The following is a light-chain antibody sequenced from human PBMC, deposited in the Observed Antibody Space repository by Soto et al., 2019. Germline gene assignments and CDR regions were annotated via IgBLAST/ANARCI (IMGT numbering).Light chain of an antibody. Sequence: QSVLTQPPSVSGAPGQRVTISCTGSSSSIGAGYDVHWYQQHPGKAPKLIIYEVTDRPSGVSNRFSGSKSGNTASLTISGLQAEDEAEYYCSSYTNINTRACVFGTGTKV. J-gene: IGLJ1*01. CDR3: SSYTNINTRACV. CDR2: EVT. V-gene: IGLV1-40*01. CDR1: SSSIGAGYD.